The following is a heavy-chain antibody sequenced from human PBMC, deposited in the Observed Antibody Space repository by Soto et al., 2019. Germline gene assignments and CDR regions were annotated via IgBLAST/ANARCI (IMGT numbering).Heavy chain of an antibody. CDR2: IKSKTDGGTT. CDR1: GFTFSNAW. Sequence: EVQLVESGGGLVKPGGSLRLSCAASGFTFSNAWMSWVRQAPGKGLEWVGRIKSKTDGGTTDYAAPVKGRFTISRDDSKNTVYLQMNSLKTEDTAVYYCTTLGVAVAGYAFDIWGQGTMVTVSS. CDR3: TTLGVAVAGYAFDI. J-gene: IGHJ3*02. D-gene: IGHD6-19*01. V-gene: IGHV3-15*01.